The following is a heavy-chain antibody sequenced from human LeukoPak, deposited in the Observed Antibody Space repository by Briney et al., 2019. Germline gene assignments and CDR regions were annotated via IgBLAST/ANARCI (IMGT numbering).Heavy chain of an antibody. V-gene: IGHV3-21*01. CDR2: ISSSSSYI. CDR3: ARESNTAMAVYYYYYYVDV. CDR1: GFTFSSYS. D-gene: IGHD5-18*01. J-gene: IGHJ6*03. Sequence: GGSLRLSCAASGFTFSSYSMKWVRQAPGKGLEWVSSISSSSSYIYYADSVKGRFTISRDNAKNSLYLQMNSLRAEDTAVYYCARESNTAMAVYYYYYYVDVWGKGTTVTVSS.